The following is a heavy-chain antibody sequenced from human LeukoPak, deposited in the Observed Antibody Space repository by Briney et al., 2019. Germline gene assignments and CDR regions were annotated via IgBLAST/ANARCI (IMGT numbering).Heavy chain of an antibody. CDR2: ISADNGDT. D-gene: IGHD5-24*01. CDR3: ARDGYKETLSFDP. Sequence: ASVTVSCTASGYIFTNYGITWVRQAPEQGLECMGWISADNGDTKYAQKVQGRVNMTTDTSTSTAYMELRSLRSDDTAAYYCARDGYKETLSFDPWGQGTLVTLSS. V-gene: IGHV1-18*01. J-gene: IGHJ5*02. CDR1: GYIFTNYG.